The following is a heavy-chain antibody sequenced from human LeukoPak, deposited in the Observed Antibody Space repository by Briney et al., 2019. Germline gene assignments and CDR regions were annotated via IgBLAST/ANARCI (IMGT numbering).Heavy chain of an antibody. CDR3: ARSQDSSGGVDY. CDR1: GYTFTRYY. J-gene: IGHJ4*02. D-gene: IGHD6-19*01. Sequence: ASVKVSCKASGYTFTRYYMHGVRQAPRQGLEWMGWSNPNSGGTNYAQMFQGRVTMTRDPSISTAYRELSRLRSDDTAVYHCARSQDSSGGVDYWGQGTLVTVSS. CDR2: SNPNSGGT. V-gene: IGHV1-2*02.